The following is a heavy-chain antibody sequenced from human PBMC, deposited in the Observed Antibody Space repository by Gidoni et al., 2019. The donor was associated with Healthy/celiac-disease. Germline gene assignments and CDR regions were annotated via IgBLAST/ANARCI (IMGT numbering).Heavy chain of an antibody. D-gene: IGHD2-8*01. CDR2: INHSGST. CDR3: ARRYCTNGVCLYYYYYYGMDV. V-gene: IGHV4-34*01. CDR1: GGSFSGYS. Sequence: QVQLQQWGAGLLKPSETLSLTCAVYGGSFSGYSWSWIRQPPGKGLEWIGEINHSGSTNYNPSLKSRVTISVDTSKNQFSLKLSSVTAADTAVYYCARRYCTNGVCLYYYYYYGMDVWGQGTTVTVSS. J-gene: IGHJ6*02.